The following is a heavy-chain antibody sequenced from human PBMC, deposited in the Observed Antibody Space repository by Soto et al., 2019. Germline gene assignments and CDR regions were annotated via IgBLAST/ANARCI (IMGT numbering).Heavy chain of an antibody. D-gene: IGHD3-10*01. Sequence: QVQLVQSGAEVKKPGASVKVSCTASGYTFTSYDINWVRQATGQGLEWMGWMNPNSGNTGYAQKFQGRDTMTRNTSISTAYMELSSLRSEDTAVYYCARGRRPRGNYYGRDVGGQGTTVTVSS. CDR1: GYTFTSYD. CDR2: MNPNSGNT. CDR3: ARGRRPRGNYYGRDV. V-gene: IGHV1-8*01. J-gene: IGHJ6*02.